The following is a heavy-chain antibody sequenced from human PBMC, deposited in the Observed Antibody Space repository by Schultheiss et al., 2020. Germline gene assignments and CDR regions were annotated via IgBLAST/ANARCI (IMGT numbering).Heavy chain of an antibody. CDR1: GFTFSSYG. Sequence: GGSLRLSCAASGFTFSSYGMHWVRQAPGKGLEWVSVIYTGGSTYYADSVKGRFTISRDNAKNTLYLQMNSLRAEDTAVYYCARGCSSTSCRLDYYYMDVWGKGTTVTVSS. CDR3: ARGCSSTSCRLDYYYMDV. J-gene: IGHJ6*03. V-gene: IGHV3-NL1*01. D-gene: IGHD2-2*01. CDR2: IYTGGST.